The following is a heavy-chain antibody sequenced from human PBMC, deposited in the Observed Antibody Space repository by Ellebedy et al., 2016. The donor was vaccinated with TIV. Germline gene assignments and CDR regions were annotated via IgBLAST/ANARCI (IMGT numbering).Heavy chain of an antibody. D-gene: IGHD1-26*01. CDR2: IYYSGST. J-gene: IGHJ4*02. Sequence: SETLSLTXTVSGGSVSSGSYYWSWIRQPPGKGLEWIGYIYYSGSTNYNPSLKSRVTISVDTSKNQFSLKLSSVTAADTAVYYCARDEGGTLDYWGQGTLVTVSS. CDR1: GGSVSSGSYY. CDR3: ARDEGGTLDY. V-gene: IGHV4-61*01.